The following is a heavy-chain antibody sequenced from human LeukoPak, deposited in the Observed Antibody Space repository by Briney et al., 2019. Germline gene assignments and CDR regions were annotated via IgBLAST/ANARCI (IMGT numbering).Heavy chain of an antibody. CDR2: ISSSSGTI. Sequence: GGSLRLSCAASGFTFSTYSMKWVRHAPGKGPEWVSYISSSSGTIYYADSVKGRFTISRDNAKNSLYLQMNSLRDEDTAVYYCARDQSDYYGSGSYSEGSYWGQGTLVTVS. CDR3: ARDQSDYYGSGSYSEGSY. CDR1: GFTFSTYS. J-gene: IGHJ4*02. V-gene: IGHV3-48*02. D-gene: IGHD3-10*01.